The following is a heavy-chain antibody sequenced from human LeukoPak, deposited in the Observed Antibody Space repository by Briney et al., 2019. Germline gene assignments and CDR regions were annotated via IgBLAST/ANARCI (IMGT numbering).Heavy chain of an antibody. V-gene: IGHV4-59*08. J-gene: IGHJ4*02. CDR1: GGSISSYY. CDR2: IYYSGST. Sequence: SETLSLTCTVSGGSISSYYWSWIRQPPGKGLEWIGYIYYSGSTNYNPSLKSRVTISVDTSKNQFSLKLSSVTAADTAVYYCARQELRHGYKYWGQGTLVTISS. CDR3: ARQELRHGYKY. D-gene: IGHD5-24*01.